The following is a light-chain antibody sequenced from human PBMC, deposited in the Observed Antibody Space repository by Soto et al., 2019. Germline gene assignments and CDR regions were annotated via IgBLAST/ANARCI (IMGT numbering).Light chain of an antibody. V-gene: IGLV2-8*01. CDR1: SSDVGAYNY. CDR3: SSFASSNPWV. Sequence: QSVLTQPPSASGSPGQSVTISCTGTSSDVGAYNYVSWYQQHAGKAPKLVIYDVTKRPSGVPYRFSGSKSANTASLTVSGLQAEDEADYYCSSFASSNPWVFGGGTKLTVL. J-gene: IGLJ3*02. CDR2: DVT.